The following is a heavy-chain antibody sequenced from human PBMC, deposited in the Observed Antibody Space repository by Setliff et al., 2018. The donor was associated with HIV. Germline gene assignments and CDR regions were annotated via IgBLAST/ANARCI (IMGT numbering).Heavy chain of an antibody. CDR2: IHTTGST. Sequence: SETLSLTCTVSGGSISSGSHYWSWIRQPAGKGLEWIGQIHTTGSTNYNPSLKSRVTISVDTSKNQFSLKPSSVTAADTAVYYCAREQNSSGWSKGENWFDPWGQGTLVTVSS. J-gene: IGHJ5*02. CDR1: GGSISSGSHY. D-gene: IGHD6-19*01. V-gene: IGHV4-61*09. CDR3: AREQNSSGWSKGENWFDP.